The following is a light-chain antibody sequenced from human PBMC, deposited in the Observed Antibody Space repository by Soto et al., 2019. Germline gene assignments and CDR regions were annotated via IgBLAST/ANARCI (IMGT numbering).Light chain of an antibody. Sequence: EIALTQSPGTLSLSPGEIATLSCRASQSVSSSYLARHQQKPGQAPRLLMYDAISRATGVPARFSGNGSGTDFTLSISRLEPEDFAVYYCQQYGSSHPFGRGTRLDIK. J-gene: IGKJ5*01. V-gene: IGKV3-20*01. CDR1: QSVSSSY. CDR3: QQYGSSHP. CDR2: DAI.